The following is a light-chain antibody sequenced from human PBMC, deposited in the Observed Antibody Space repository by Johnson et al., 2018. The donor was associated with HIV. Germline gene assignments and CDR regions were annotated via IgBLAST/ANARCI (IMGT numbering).Light chain of an antibody. CDR3: GTWDSSLSAGV. CDR1: SSNIGNND. CDR2: DNN. Sequence: QSVLTQPPSVSAAPGQKVTISCSGSSSNIGNNDVSWYQQLPGTAPKLLIYDNNKRPSGIPDRFSGSKSGTSATLGITGLQTGDEAGYYCGTWDSSLSAGVFGTGTKVTVL. V-gene: IGLV1-51*01. J-gene: IGLJ1*01.